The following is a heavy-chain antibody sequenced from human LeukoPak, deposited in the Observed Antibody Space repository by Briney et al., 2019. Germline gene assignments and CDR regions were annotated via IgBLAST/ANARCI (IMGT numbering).Heavy chain of an antibody. D-gene: IGHD6-13*01. J-gene: IGHJ6*03. CDR2: IRYDGSNK. V-gene: IGHV3-30*02. CDR1: GFTFSSYG. Sequence: PGGSLRLSCAASGFTFSSYGMHWVRQAPGKGLEWVAFIRYDGSNKYYADSVKGRFTTSRDNSKNTLYLQMNSRRAEDTAVYYCAKDGGSSSWYLSYYYYYMDVRGKGTTVTISS. CDR3: AKDGGSSSWYLSYYYYYMDV.